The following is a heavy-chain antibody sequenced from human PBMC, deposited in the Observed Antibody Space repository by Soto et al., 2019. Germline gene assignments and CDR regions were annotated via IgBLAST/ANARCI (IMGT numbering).Heavy chain of an antibody. Sequence: ASVKVSCKASGGTFSSYAISWVRQAPGQGLEWMGGIIPIFGTANYAQKFQGRVTITADESTSTAYMELSSLRSEDTAVYYCARDYSNWNYYYYGMDVWGQGTTVTGSS. CDR3: ARDYSNWNYYYYGMDV. J-gene: IGHJ6*02. CDR2: IIPIFGTA. D-gene: IGHD1-20*01. V-gene: IGHV1-69*13. CDR1: GGTFSSYA.